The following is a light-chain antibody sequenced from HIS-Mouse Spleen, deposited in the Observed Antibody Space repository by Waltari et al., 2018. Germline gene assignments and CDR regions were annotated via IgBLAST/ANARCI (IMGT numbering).Light chain of an antibody. CDR2: KAS. CDR3: QQYNSYT. CDR1: QSISSW. V-gene: IGKV1-5*03. J-gene: IGKJ2*01. Sequence: DIQMTQSPSTLSASVGDRVTITCRASQSISSWSAWYQQKPGKAPKLLFYKASSLESGVPSRFSGSGSETEFTLTISSLQPDDFATYYCQQYNSYTFGQGTKLEIK.